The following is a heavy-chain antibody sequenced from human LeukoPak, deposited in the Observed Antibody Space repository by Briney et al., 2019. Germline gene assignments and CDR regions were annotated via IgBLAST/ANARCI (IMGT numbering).Heavy chain of an antibody. CDR2: ISVSGAGT. V-gene: IGHV3-23*01. Sequence: GGSLRLSCAASGFSFGSYAMSWVRQVPGKGLEWVARISVSGAGTDYADSVKGRFTISRDNSKNTLDLQMNSLRAEDTAVYYCAKDIGRPDAFDIWGQGTMVTVSS. D-gene: IGHD3/OR15-3a*01. CDR1: GFSFGSYA. J-gene: IGHJ3*02. CDR3: AKDIGRPDAFDI.